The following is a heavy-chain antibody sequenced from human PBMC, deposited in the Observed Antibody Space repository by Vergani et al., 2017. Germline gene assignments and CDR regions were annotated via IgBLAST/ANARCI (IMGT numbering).Heavy chain of an antibody. D-gene: IGHD2-8*01. CDR3: AKEHPAVFIALMVYVDY. CDR1: GFTFSSYA. Sequence: EVQLLESGGGLVQPGGSLRLSCAASGFTFSSYAMSWVRQAPGKGLEWVSAISGSGGSTYYADSVKGRFTISRDNSKNTLYLQMNSLRAEDTAVYYCAKEHPAVFIALMVYVDYWGQGTLVTVSS. CDR2: ISGSGGST. V-gene: IGHV3-23*01. J-gene: IGHJ4*02.